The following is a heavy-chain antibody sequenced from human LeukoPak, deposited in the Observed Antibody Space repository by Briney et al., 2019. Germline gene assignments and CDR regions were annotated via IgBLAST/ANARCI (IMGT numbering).Heavy chain of an antibody. CDR3: ARERYGNYN. J-gene: IGHJ4*02. Sequence: GGSLRLTCAASGFTFSSFWMIWVRQAPGKGLEWVANIKEDGSVKNYVDSVKGRFTISRDNAKNSLFLQMNSLRAEDTAVYYCARERYGNYNWGQGTLVTVSS. CDR2: IKEDGSVK. CDR1: GFTFSSFW. V-gene: IGHV3-7*03. D-gene: IGHD4-11*01.